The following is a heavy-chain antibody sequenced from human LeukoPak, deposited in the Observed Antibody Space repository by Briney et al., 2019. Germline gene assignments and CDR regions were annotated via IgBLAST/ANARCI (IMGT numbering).Heavy chain of an antibody. J-gene: IGHJ5*02. Sequence: GGSLRLSCAASGFTFSSYSMNWVRQAPGKGLEWVSSIRSSSSYIYYADSVKGRFTISRDNAKNSLYLQMNSLRAEDTAVYYCARVGYCTNGVCYTDPMYIWFDPWGQGTLVTVPS. CDR1: GFTFSSYS. V-gene: IGHV3-21*01. CDR3: ARVGYCTNGVCYTDPMYIWFDP. CDR2: IRSSSSYI. D-gene: IGHD2-8*01.